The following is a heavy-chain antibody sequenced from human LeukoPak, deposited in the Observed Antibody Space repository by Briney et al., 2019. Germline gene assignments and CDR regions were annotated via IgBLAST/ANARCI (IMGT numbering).Heavy chain of an antibody. J-gene: IGHJ4*02. CDR1: VFTFDDYG. CDR2: INWNGGST. Sequence: GGSLRLSCAASVFTFDDYGMSWVRQAPGKGLEWVSGINWNGGSTGYADSVKGRFTISRDNAKNSLYLQMNSLRAEDTALYYCARGDYGDPRGNFDYWGQGTLVTVSS. V-gene: IGHV3-20*04. D-gene: IGHD4-17*01. CDR3: ARGDYGDPRGNFDY.